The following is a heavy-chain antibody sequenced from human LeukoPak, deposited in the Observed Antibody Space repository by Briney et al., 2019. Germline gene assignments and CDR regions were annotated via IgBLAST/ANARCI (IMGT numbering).Heavy chain of an antibody. CDR2: IYYSGST. CDR1: GGSISSYY. D-gene: IGHD1-26*01. CDR3: ARVLGVGTTRTFDY. J-gene: IGHJ4*02. V-gene: IGHV4-59*01. Sequence: PSETLSLTCTVSGGSISSYYWSWIRQPPGKGLEWIGYIYYSGSTNYNPSLKSRVTISVDTSKNQFSLKVTSVTAADTAVYYCARVLGVGTTRTFDYWGQGTLVTVSS.